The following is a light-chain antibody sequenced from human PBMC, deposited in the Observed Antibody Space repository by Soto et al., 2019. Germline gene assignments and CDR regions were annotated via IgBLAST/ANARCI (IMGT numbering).Light chain of an antibody. Sequence: AIRMTQSPSSLSASTGDRVTITCRASQGISSYLAWYQQKPGKAPKLLIYAASTLQSGVPSRFSGSGSGTDFTLTISCLQSEDFATYYCQHYYSYPRTFGQGTKLEIK. CDR2: AAS. J-gene: IGKJ2*01. CDR3: QHYYSYPRT. V-gene: IGKV1-8*01. CDR1: QGISSY.